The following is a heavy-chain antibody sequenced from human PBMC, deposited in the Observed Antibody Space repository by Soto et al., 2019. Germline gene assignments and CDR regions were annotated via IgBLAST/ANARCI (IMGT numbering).Heavy chain of an antibody. V-gene: IGHV1-18*01. D-gene: IGHD3-22*01. CDR2: ISAYNGNT. CDR3: ARGPTYYYDSSGYYSFDY. Sequence: QVPLVQSGAEVKKPGASVKVSCKASGYTFTSYGISWVRQAPGQGLEWMGWISAYNGNTNYAQKLQGRVTMTTDTSTSTAYMELRSLRSDDTAVYYCARGPTYYYDSSGYYSFDYWGQGTLVTVSS. CDR1: GYTFTSYG. J-gene: IGHJ4*02.